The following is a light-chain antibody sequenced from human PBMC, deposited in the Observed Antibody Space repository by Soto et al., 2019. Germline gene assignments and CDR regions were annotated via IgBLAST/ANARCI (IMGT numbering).Light chain of an antibody. CDR2: DAS. Sequence: DIQMTQSPSSLSASVGDRVTITCRASQNIRSRLAWFQQKPGKAPKLLIYDASSLESGVPQRFSGSGSGTEFTLTISSLQPDDFATYYCQQYMSYSFGQGTKVDIK. V-gene: IGKV1-5*01. J-gene: IGKJ1*01. CDR1: QNIRSR. CDR3: QQYMSYS.